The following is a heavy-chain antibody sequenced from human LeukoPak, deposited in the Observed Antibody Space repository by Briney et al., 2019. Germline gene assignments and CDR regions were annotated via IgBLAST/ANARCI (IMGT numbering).Heavy chain of an antibody. D-gene: IGHD6-13*01. V-gene: IGHV3-74*01. CDR1: GFTFSSYW. CDR2: INSDGSTT. Sequence: GGSLRLSCAASGFTFSSYWMHWVRQAPGKGLVWVSRINSDGSTTTYADSVKGRFTISKDNAKNSLYLQMNSLRAEDTAAYYCARDYPRTYSGYFYYYMDVWGKGTTVTVSS. J-gene: IGHJ6*03. CDR3: ARDYPRTYSGYFYYYMDV.